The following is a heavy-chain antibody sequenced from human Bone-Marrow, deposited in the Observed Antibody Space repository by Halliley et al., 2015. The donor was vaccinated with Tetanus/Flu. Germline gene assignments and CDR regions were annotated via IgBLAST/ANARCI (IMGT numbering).Heavy chain of an antibody. J-gene: IGHJ4*02. Sequence: SLRLSCAASGITISGHTMNWVRQAPGKGLEWVSSIDSRGSYIHYADSMKGRFTISRDNAKKSLYLQMHSLRPEDTALYYCARGSPPFSAYDCAYWGQGTLVTVSS. CDR1: GITISGHT. CDR2: IDSRGSYI. D-gene: IGHD3-3*01. V-gene: IGHV3-21*01. CDR3: ARGSPPFSAYDCAY.